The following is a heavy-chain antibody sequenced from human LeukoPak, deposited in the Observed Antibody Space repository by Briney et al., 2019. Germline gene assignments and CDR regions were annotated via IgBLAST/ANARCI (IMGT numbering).Heavy chain of an antibody. CDR1: GFTFSSHS. D-gene: IGHD6-19*01. Sequence: PGGSLRLSCAASGFTFSSHSMNWVRQAPGKGLEWVSYISSSGSTIYCADSVKGRFSISRDNAKNSLHLQMNSLRAEDTAVYYSARGTVAGKAPYWGQGTLVTVSS. V-gene: IGHV3-48*01. CDR2: ISSSGSTI. CDR3: ARGTVAGKAPY. J-gene: IGHJ4*02.